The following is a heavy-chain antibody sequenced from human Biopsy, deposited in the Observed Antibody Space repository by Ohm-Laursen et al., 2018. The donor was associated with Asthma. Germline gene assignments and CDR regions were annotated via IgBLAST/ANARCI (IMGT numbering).Heavy chain of an antibody. CDR2: INWNGGST. V-gene: IGHV3-20*01. Sequence: SLRLSCAASGSTFDDYGMSWVRQAPGKGLDWVSGINWNGGSTGYADSVKGRFTISRDNAKNSLYLQMNSLRAEDTALYHCGRDMGGFGSGWFPVEFWGQGTLVTVSS. D-gene: IGHD6-19*01. CDR3: GRDMGGFGSGWFPVEF. J-gene: IGHJ4*02. CDR1: GSTFDDYG.